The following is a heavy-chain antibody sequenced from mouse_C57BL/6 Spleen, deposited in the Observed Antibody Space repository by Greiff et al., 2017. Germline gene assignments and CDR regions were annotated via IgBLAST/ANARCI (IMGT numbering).Heavy chain of an antibody. J-gene: IGHJ4*01. V-gene: IGHV1-72*01. Sequence: QQSCKASGYTFTSYWMHWVKQRPGRGLEWIGRIDPNSGGTKYNEKFKSKATLTVDKPSSTAYMQLSSLTSEDSAVYYCARSQDYGYYAMDYWGQGTSVTVSS. D-gene: IGHD2-4*01. CDR1: GYTFTSYW. CDR3: ARSQDYGYYAMDY. CDR2: IDPNSGGT.